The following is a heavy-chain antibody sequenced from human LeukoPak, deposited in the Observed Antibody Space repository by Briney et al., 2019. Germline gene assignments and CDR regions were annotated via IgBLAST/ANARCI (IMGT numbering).Heavy chain of an antibody. Sequence: GGSLRLSCTVSGFTVSSNSMSWVRQAPGKGLEWVSFIFSSTHYSDSVKGRFTISRDNSKNTLYLQMNSLRAEDTAVYYCAKESSSSLRWGQGTLVTVSS. D-gene: IGHD6-13*01. CDR3: AKESSSSLR. V-gene: IGHV3-66*03. J-gene: IGHJ4*02. CDR1: GFTVSSNS. CDR2: IFSST.